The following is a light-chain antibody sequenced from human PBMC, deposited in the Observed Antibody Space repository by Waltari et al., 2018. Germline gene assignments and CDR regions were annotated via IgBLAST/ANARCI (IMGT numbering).Light chain of an antibody. CDR2: DAS. V-gene: IGKV1-33*01. Sequence: DIQLSQSPSSLSASVGNRVMISCQASQDISEYLNWYQQKPGNAPQVLIYDASHLESGVPSRVSGSGAGTEFSLTINSLQPEDSATYYCQQYGDLPVTFGQGPRLDIK. CDR1: QDISEY. CDR3: QQYGDLPVT. J-gene: IGKJ5*01.